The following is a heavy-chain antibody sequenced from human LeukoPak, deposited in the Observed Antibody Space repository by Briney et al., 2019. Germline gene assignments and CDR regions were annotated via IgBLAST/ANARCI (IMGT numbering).Heavy chain of an antibody. CDR2: IYSGGST. CDR3: ARVMVTTHDAFDI. D-gene: IGHD4-17*01. Sequence: GGSLRLSCAASGFTVSSNYMSWVRQAPGKGLEWVSVIYSGGSTYYADSVKGRFTISRDNSKNTLYLQMNSLRAEDTAVYYCARVMVTTHDAFDIWGQGTMVTVSS. V-gene: IGHV3-53*01. J-gene: IGHJ3*02. CDR1: GFTVSSNY.